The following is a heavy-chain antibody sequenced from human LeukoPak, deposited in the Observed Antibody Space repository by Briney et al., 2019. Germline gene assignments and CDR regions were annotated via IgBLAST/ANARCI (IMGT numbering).Heavy chain of an antibody. CDR3: ARSILRYYFDSSGYYPYYFDY. CDR2: IYYSGST. Sequence: SETLSLTCTVSGGSISSYYWSWIRQPPGKGLEWIGYIYYSGSTNYNPSLKSRVIISVDTSKNQFSLKLSSVTAADTAVYYCARSILRYYFDSSGYYPYYFDYWGQGMLVTVSS. J-gene: IGHJ4*02. D-gene: IGHD3-22*01. V-gene: IGHV4-59*12. CDR1: GGSISSYY.